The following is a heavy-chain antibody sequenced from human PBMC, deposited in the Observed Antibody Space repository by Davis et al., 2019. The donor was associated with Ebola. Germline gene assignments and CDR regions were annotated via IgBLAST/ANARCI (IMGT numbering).Heavy chain of an antibody. Sequence: GESLKISCAASGFTFSTYAMSWVRQAPGKGLEWVAVISYDGSNKYYADSVKGRFTISRDNSQNTLSLQMNSLRAEDTAVYYCAEIYWVRYGMDVWGKGTTVTVSS. J-gene: IGHJ6*04. CDR3: AEIYWVRYGMDV. V-gene: IGHV3-30*04. CDR2: ISYDGSNK. CDR1: GFTFSTYA. D-gene: IGHD2-8*02.